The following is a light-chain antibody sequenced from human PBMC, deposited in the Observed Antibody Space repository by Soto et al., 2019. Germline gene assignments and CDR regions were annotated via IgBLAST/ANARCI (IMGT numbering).Light chain of an antibody. CDR3: QQRSQWPPLT. V-gene: IGKV3-11*01. Sequence: EIVLTQSPGTLSLSPGERATLSCRASQSISNYLAWYQHKPGQAPRLLISDASKRASGVPARFSGSGSGTDFTLTISSLGPEDFAFYYCQQRSQWPPLTFGGGTTVEIK. CDR1: QSISNY. CDR2: DAS. J-gene: IGKJ4*01.